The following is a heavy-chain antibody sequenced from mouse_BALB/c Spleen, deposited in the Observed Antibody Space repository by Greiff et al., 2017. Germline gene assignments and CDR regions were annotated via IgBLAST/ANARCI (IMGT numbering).Heavy chain of an antibody. CDR1: GYTFTSYN. V-gene: IGHV1-12*01. D-gene: IGHD2-2*01. CDR2: IYPGNGDT. J-gene: IGHJ1*01. Sequence: LQQPGAELVKPGASVKMSCKASGYTFTSYNMHWVKQTPGQGLEWIGAIYPGNGDTSYNQKFKGKATLTADKSSSTAYMQLSSLTSEDSAVYYCARGLRRHWYFDVWGAGTTVTVSS. CDR3: ARGLRRHWYFDV.